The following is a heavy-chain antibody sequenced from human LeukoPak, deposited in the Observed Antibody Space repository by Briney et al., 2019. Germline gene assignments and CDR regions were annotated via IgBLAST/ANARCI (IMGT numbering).Heavy chain of an antibody. D-gene: IGHD2-15*01. CDR2: ISGSGGST. J-gene: IGHJ4*02. CDR1: GFTFSSYA. V-gene: IGHV3-23*01. Sequence: GGSLRLSCAASGFTFSSYATSWVRQAPGKGLEWVSAISGSGGSTYYADSVKGRFTISRDNSKNTLYLQMDSLRAEDTAVYYCAKDNGCSGGSCYSFPYYFDYWGQGTLVTVSS. CDR3: AKDNGCSGGSCYSFPYYFDY.